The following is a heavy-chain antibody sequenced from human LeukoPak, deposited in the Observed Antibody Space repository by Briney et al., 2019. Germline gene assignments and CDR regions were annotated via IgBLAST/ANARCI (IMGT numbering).Heavy chain of an antibody. CDR2: IYPGDSDT. V-gene: IGHV5-51*01. CDR1: GYSFNNYW. J-gene: IGHJ4*02. Sequence: GESLKISCKGSGYSFNNYWIGWVRQMPGKGLEWMGIIYPGDSDTRYSPSFQGQVTISADKSIRTAYLQWSSLKASDTAMYYCARQGEYSSSYYFDYWGQGTLVTVSS. D-gene: IGHD6-6*01. CDR3: ARQGEYSSSYYFDY.